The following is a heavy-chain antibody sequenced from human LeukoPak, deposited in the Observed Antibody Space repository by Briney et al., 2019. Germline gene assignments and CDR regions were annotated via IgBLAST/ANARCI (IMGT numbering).Heavy chain of an antibody. CDR1: GFTFSSYW. V-gene: IGHV3-7*01. J-gene: IGHJ6*02. CDR2: IKQDGSEK. D-gene: IGHD5-12*01. CDR3: ARTLPFTVATDGMDV. Sequence: GGSPRLSCAASGFTFSSYWMSWVRQAPGKGLEWVANIKQDGSEKYYVDSVKGRFTISRDNAKNSLYLQMNSLRAEDTAVYYCARTLPFTVATDGMDVWGQGTTVTVSS.